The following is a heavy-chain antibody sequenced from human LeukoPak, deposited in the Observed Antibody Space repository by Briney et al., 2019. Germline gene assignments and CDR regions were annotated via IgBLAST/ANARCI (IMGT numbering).Heavy chain of an antibody. CDR1: GFTFSENY. CDR2: IKSKSAGGKT. Sequence: PGGSLRLSCAASGFTFSENYMSWVRQAPGKGLEWVGRIKSKSAGGKTDYAAPMKGRFTISRDDSKNTLYLQMNSLKTEDTAVYYCTAEYDSSGYYPWFFDLWGRGTLVTASS. CDR3: TAEYDSSGYYPWFFDL. D-gene: IGHD3-22*01. J-gene: IGHJ2*01. V-gene: IGHV3-15*01.